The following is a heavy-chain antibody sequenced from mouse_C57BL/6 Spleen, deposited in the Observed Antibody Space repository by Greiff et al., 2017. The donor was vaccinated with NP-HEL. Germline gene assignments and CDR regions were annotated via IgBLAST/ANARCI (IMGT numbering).Heavy chain of an antibody. D-gene: IGHD4-1*01. V-gene: IGHV14-2*01. CDR3: ARELGREYFEG. Sequence: EVQLQQSGAELVKPGASVKLSCTASGSTFTDYYMHWVKQRPEQGLEWIGRIDPEDGDTKYAPKFQGKATITADTSSNTAYLQLSSLTSEDAAVYYCARELGREYFEGWGTGTTVTVAS. J-gene: IGHJ1*03. CDR1: GSTFTDYY. CDR2: IDPEDGDT.